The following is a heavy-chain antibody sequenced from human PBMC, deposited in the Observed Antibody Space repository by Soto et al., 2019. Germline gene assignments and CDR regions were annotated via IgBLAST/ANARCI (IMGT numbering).Heavy chain of an antibody. D-gene: IGHD4-4*01. CDR1: GFTFSTYS. V-gene: IGHV3-21*01. Sequence: GGSLRLSCAASGFTFSTYSMNWVRQAPGKGLEWVSSISGSGNYTHYADFLRGRFTISRDNAKTSLYLQMNSLRAEDTAVYYCAREGINNYTEYYFDSWGQGTVVTVSS. J-gene: IGHJ4*02. CDR2: ISGSGNYT. CDR3: AREGINNYTEYYFDS.